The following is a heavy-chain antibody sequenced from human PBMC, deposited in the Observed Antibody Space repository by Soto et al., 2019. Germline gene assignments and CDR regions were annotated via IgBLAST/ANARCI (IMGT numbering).Heavy chain of an antibody. CDR2: IYYSGST. Sequence: SETLSLTCTVSGGSISSYYLSWIRQPPGKGLEWIGYIYYSGSTNYNPSLKSRVTISVDTSKNQFSLKLSSVTAADTAVYYCAREEGRSGSPDYWGQGTLVTVSS. D-gene: IGHD1-26*01. CDR3: AREEGRSGSPDY. V-gene: IGHV4-59*01. J-gene: IGHJ4*02. CDR1: GGSISSYY.